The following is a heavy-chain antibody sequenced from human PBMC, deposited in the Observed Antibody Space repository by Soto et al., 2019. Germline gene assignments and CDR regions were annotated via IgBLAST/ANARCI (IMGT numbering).Heavy chain of an antibody. J-gene: IGHJ4*02. Sequence: QVQLVQSGAVVKKPGASVKVSCKASGYTFTSYDINWVRQATGQGLEWMGWMNPNSGNTGYAQKFQGRVTMTRNTSISTAYMELSSLRAEDTAVYYCAITHLRFGEHHYWGQGTLVTVSS. V-gene: IGHV1-8*01. CDR2: MNPNSGNT. CDR3: AITHLRFGEHHY. CDR1: GYTFTSYD. D-gene: IGHD3-10*01.